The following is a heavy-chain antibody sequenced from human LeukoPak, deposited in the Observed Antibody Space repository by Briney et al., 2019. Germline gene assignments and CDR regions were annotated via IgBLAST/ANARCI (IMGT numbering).Heavy chain of an antibody. V-gene: IGHV1-2*02. J-gene: IGHJ4*02. CDR2: INPNSGGT. Sequence: ASVKVSCKASGYTFTGYYMHWVRQAPGQGLEWMGWINPNSGGTNYAQKFQGRVTMTRDTSISTAYMELSRLGSDDTAVYYCARVHTYYYDSSGYPYCFDYWGQGTLVTVSS. CDR3: ARVHTYYYDSSGYPYCFDY. D-gene: IGHD3-22*01. CDR1: GYTFTGYY.